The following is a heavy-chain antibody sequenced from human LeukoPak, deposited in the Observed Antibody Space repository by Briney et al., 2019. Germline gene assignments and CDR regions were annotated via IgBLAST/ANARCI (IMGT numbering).Heavy chain of an antibody. V-gene: IGHV4-34*01. D-gene: IGHD2-2*01. Sequence: SEALSLTCAVYGGSFSGYYWSWIRQPPGKGLEWIGEINHSGSTNYNPSLKSRVTISVDTSKNQFSLKLSSVTAADTAVYYCASLWPYQLSAFDIWGQGTMVTVSS. J-gene: IGHJ3*02. CDR3: ASLWPYQLSAFDI. CDR2: INHSGST. CDR1: GGSFSGYY.